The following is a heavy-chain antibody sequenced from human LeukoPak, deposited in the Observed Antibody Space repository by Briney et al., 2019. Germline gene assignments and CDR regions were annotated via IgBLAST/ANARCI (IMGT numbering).Heavy chain of an antibody. J-gene: IGHJ3*02. CDR1: GGSFSGYY. CDR3: ARGRLGGILYGSGSYYNVGNAFDI. D-gene: IGHD3-10*01. CDR2: INHSGST. V-gene: IGHV4-34*01. Sequence: PSETLSLTCAVYGGSFSGYYWSWIRQPPGKGLEWIGEINHSGSTNYNPSLKSRVTISVDTSKNQFSLKLSSVTAADTAVYYCARGRLGGILYGSGSYYNVGNAFDIWGQGTMVTVSS.